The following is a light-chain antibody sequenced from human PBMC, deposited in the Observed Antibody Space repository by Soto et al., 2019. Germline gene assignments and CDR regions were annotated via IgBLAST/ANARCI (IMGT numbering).Light chain of an antibody. J-gene: IGKJ1*01. V-gene: IGKV1-5*01. Sequence: DFHMTQSPSTLSASVGDRVTITCRASQNIRSRLAWFQQKPGKAPKLMIYDASSLESGVPSRFSGSGAGKYFPIIISSLQPDDVANYYCQHYNSYWTCGQGTKGDI. CDR2: DAS. CDR1: QNIRSR. CDR3: QHYNSYWT.